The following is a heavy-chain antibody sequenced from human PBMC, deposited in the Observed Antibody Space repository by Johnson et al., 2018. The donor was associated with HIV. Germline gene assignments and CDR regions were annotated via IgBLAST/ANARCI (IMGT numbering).Heavy chain of an antibody. CDR2: IYSGGST. CDR1: GFTVSSNY. J-gene: IGHJ3*02. D-gene: IGHD2-21*01. CDR3: ARARARVTFDI. Sequence: MLLVESGGGLVKPGGSLRLSCAASGFTVSSNYMSWVRQAPGKGLEWVSVIYSGGSTYYADSVKGRFTISRDNSKNTLYLQMNSLRAEDTAVYYCARARARVTFDIWGQGTMVTVSS. V-gene: IGHV3-53*01.